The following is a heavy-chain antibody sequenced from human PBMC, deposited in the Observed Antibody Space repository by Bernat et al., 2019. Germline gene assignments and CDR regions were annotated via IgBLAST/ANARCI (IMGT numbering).Heavy chain of an antibody. CDR2: IWYDGSNK. V-gene: IGHV3-33*01. CDR1: GFTFSSYG. CDR3: ARDVGGHSYHFDY. Sequence: QVQLVESGGGVVQPGRSLRLSCAASGFTFSSYGMHWVRQAPGKGLEWVAVIWYDGSNKYYADSVKGRFTISRDNSKNTLYLQMNSLRAEDTAVYYCARDVGGHSYHFDYWGQGTLVTVSS. J-gene: IGHJ4*02. D-gene: IGHD5-18*01.